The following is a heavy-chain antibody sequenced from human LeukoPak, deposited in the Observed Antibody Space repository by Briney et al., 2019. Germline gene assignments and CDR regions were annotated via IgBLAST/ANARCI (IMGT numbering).Heavy chain of an antibody. J-gene: IGHJ4*02. V-gene: IGHV3-23*01. CDR1: GFTFSSYA. D-gene: IGHD6-13*01. Sequence: GGSLRLSCAASGFTFSSYAMGWVRQAPGKGLEWVSAISGSGGSTYYADSVKGRFTISRDNSRNTLYLQMNSLRAEDTAVYYCASAGYSSSWYGGYYFDYWGQGTLVTVSS. CDR3: ASAGYSSSWYGGYYFDY. CDR2: ISGSGGST.